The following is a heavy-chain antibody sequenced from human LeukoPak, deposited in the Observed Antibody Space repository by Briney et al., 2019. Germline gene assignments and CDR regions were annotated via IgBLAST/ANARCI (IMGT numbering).Heavy chain of an antibody. CDR1: GFTFSSYA. CDR2: ISGSGGST. D-gene: IGHD4/OR15-4a*01. V-gene: IGHV3-23*01. CDR3: ARDLTGYYYYYYMDV. J-gene: IGHJ6*03. Sequence: PGGSLRLSCAASGFTFSSYAMSWVRQAPGKGLEWVSAISGSGGSTYYADSVKGRFTISRDNSKNTLYLQMNSLRAEDTAVYYCARDLTGYYYYYYMDVWGKGTTVTVSS.